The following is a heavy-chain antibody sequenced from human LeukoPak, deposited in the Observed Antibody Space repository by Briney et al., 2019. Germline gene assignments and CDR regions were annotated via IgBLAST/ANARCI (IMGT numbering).Heavy chain of an antibody. CDR3: ARDRSSSPGYFDL. Sequence: PSETLSLTCTVSGGSISTYYWSWIRQHPGKGLEWIGYICYSGSTYYNPSLKSRVTISVDTSKNQFSLKLSSVTAADTAVYYCARDRSSSPGYFDLWGRGTLVTVSS. J-gene: IGHJ2*01. V-gene: IGHV4-59*06. CDR1: GGSISTYY. D-gene: IGHD6-6*01. CDR2: ICYSGST.